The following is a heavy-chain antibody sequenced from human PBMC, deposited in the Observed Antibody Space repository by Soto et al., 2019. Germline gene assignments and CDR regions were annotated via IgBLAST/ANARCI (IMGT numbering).Heavy chain of an antibody. CDR3: ARLESSVNYYYYYYMDV. D-gene: IGHD6-19*01. CDR1: GGSISSYY. J-gene: IGHJ6*03. CDR2: IYYSGST. V-gene: IGHV4-59*08. Sequence: SETLSLTCTVSGGSISSYYWSWIRQPPGKGLEWIGHIYYSGSTNYNPSLKSRVTISVDTSKNQFSLKLSSVTAADTAVYYCARLESSVNYYYYYYMDVWGKGTTVTVSS.